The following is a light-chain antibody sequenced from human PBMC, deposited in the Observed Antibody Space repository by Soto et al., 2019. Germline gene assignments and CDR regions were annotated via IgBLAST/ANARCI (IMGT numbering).Light chain of an antibody. CDR2: LNTDGKY. V-gene: IGLV4-69*01. Sequence: QSVLTQSPSASASLGASVKLTCTLSSGHSRYAIAWHQQQPEKGPRYLMKLNTDGKYSRGDGIPDRFSGSSSGAERYLTISSLQSEDEADYYCQTWGTGSWVFGGGTQLTVL. CDR1: SGHSRYA. CDR3: QTWGTGSWV. J-gene: IGLJ3*02.